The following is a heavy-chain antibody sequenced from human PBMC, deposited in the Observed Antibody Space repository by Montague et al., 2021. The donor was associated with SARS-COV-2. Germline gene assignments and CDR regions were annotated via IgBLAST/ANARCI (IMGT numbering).Heavy chain of an antibody. CDR2: IDWDDEK. D-gene: IGHD3-16*02. CDR3: ARTRYHDYDWGNYHGVDY. J-gene: IGHJ4*02. V-gene: IGHV2-70*11. Sequence: PALGKPTQTLTVTCTFSGFSLNTSRMCVSWVRQPPGKALEWLARIDWDDEKYYSTSLKTRLTISKDTYKNQVVLRMINMDPVDTATFYCARTRYHDYDWGNYHGVDYWGQGTLVTVSS. CDR1: GFSLNTSRMC.